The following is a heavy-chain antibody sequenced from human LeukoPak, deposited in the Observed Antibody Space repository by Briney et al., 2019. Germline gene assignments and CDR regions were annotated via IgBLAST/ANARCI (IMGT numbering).Heavy chain of an antibody. CDR3: ARDLVVGARHGY. Sequence: ASVKVSCKASGYTFTGYYMHWVRQAPGQGLEWMGWINPNSGGTNYAQKLQGRVTMTTDTSTSTAYMELRSLRSDDTAVYYCARDLVVGARHGYWGQGTLVTVSS. V-gene: IGHV1-2*02. J-gene: IGHJ4*02. CDR2: INPNSGGT. CDR1: GYTFTGYY. D-gene: IGHD1-26*01.